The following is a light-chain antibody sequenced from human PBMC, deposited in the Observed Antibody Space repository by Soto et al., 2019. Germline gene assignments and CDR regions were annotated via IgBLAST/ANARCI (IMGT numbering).Light chain of an antibody. J-gene: IGLJ3*02. CDR1: SSDVGGYNY. V-gene: IGLV2-14*01. CDR2: DVS. CDR3: SSYTSTNSLV. Sequence: QSALTQSASVSGSPGQSITISCTGTSSDVGGYNYVSWYQQHPGKAPKLIIYDVSNRPSGVSTRFSGSKSGNTASLTISGLQAEDEDDYYCSSYTSTNSLVFGGGTKLTVL.